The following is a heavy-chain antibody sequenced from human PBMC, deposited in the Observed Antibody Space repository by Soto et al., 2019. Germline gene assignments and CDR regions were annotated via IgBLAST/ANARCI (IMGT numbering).Heavy chain of an antibody. D-gene: IGHD6-19*01. Sequence: QVQLVESGGGVVQPGRSLRLSCVASGFTFNMFGMHWVRQAPGKGLEWVAMIWFDGSRTNYADSVKGRFTISRDNSKNTLYLQMSGLRVDETGVYYCARDSSSRRGNWLDPWGQGSLVTVSS. CDR1: GFTFNMFG. CDR2: IWFDGSRT. V-gene: IGHV3-33*01. J-gene: IGHJ5*02. CDR3: ARDSSSRRGNWLDP.